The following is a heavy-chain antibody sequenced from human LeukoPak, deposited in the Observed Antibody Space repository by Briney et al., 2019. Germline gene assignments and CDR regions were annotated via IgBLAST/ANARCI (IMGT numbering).Heavy chain of an antibody. CDR2: IRYDGSNK. V-gene: IGHV3-30*02. CDR3: ARVVYYYDSSGYPGAFDI. CDR1: GFTFSSYG. J-gene: IGHJ3*02. Sequence: GGSLRLSCAASGFTFSSYGMHWVRQAPGKGLEWVAFIRYDGSNKYYADSVKGRFTISRDNSKNTLYLQMNSLRAEDTAVYYCARVVYYYDSSGYPGAFDIWGQGTMVTVSS. D-gene: IGHD3-22*01.